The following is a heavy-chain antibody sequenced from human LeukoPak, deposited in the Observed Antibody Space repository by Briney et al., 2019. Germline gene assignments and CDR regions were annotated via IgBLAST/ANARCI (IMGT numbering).Heavy chain of an antibody. CDR1: GYSFSTYW. CDR3: ARSFHGSATQNSIAVARTGYIS. V-gene: IGHV5-51*01. D-gene: IGHD6-19*01. CDR2: IHPGDSDT. Sequence: GESLKISCQGSGYSFSTYWIGWVRQMPGKGLEWLGSIHPGDSDTRYRPSFQGRVTISSAESTSTAYLQWNSLKASDTAMYYCARSFHGSATQNSIAVARTGYISWGQGTLVTVSS. J-gene: IGHJ5*02.